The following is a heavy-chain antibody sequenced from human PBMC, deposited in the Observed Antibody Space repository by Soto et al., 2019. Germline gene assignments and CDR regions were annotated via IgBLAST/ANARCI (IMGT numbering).Heavy chain of an antibody. V-gene: IGHV4-30-4*01. Sequence: SETLSLTCTISGGSISSGDYYWSWIRQPPGKGLEWIGCIYYSGSTYYNTSLKSRVTISVDTSKNQFSLKLSSVTAADTAVYYCALTGYYDVDYWGQGTLVTVSS. CDR1: GGSISSGDYY. D-gene: IGHD3-9*01. CDR2: IYYSGST. CDR3: ALTGYYDVDY. J-gene: IGHJ4*02.